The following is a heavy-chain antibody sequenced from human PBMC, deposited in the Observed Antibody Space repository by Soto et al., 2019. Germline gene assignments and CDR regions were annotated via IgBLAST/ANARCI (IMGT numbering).Heavy chain of an antibody. D-gene: IGHD2-2*01. CDR2: IIPILGIA. Sequence: ASVKVSCKASGGTFSSYTISWVRQAPGQGLEWMGRIIPILGIANYAQKFQGRVTITADKSTSTAYMELSSLRSEDTAVYYCARDPDCSSTSCYVGGMDVWGQGTTVTVSS. V-gene: IGHV1-69*04. CDR3: ARDPDCSSTSCYVGGMDV. CDR1: GGTFSSYT. J-gene: IGHJ6*02.